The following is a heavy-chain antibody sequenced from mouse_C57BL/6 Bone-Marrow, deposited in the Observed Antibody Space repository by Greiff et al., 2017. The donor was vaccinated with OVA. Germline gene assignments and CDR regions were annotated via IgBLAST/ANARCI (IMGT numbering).Heavy chain of an antibody. Sequence: QVQLQQSGAELARPGASVKLSCKASGYTFTSYGISWVKQRTGQGLEWIGEIYPRSGNTYYNEKFKGKATLTADKSSSTAYMELRSLTSEDSAVYFCARAGIYYYGSSYGYFDYWGQGTTLTVSS. J-gene: IGHJ2*01. CDR1: GYTFTSYG. V-gene: IGHV1-81*01. CDR3: ARAGIYYYGSSYGYFDY. CDR2: IYPRSGNT. D-gene: IGHD1-1*01.